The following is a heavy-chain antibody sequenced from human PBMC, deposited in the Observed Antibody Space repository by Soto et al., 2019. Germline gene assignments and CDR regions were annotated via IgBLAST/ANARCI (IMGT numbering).Heavy chain of an antibody. CDR1: GFSLXTRGXG. D-gene: IGHD3-16*01. Sequence: TXXXTCTFSGFSLXTRGXGVGWIXXPPGXXLECLALIYWDDDKRYSPSLQSRLSLTKDTSKNQVVLTMTNVDPVDTATYYCAHIPNYYQYDWFDPWGQGTLVSVSS. J-gene: IGHJ5*02. CDR2: IYWDDDK. CDR3: AHIPNYYQYDWFDP. V-gene: IGHV2-5*02.